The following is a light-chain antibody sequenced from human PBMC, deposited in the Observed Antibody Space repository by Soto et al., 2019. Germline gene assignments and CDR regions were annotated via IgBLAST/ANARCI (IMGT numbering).Light chain of an antibody. V-gene: IGKV3-15*01. J-gene: IGKJ4*01. CDR1: QSVSSN. CDR2: GAS. CDR3: QQYNNWPPLT. Sequence: EIVMTQSPATLSVSPGERATLSCRASQSVSSNLAWYQQKPGQPPRLLIYGASTSATGIPARFSGSGSGTEFTLTISSLQSEDFAVYYCQQYNNWPPLTFGGGTKVEIK.